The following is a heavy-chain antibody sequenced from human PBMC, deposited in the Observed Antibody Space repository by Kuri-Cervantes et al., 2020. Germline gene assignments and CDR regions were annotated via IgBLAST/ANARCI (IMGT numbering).Heavy chain of an antibody. Sequence: GESLKISCAASGFTFSSYAMSWVRQAPGKGLEWVSAISGSGGSTYYADSVKDRFTISRDNSKNTLYLQMNSLRAEDTAVYYCAREGGYGDYIRDYGMDVWGQGTTVTVSS. CDR3: AREGGYGDYIRDYGMDV. V-gene: IGHV3-23*01. CDR1: GFTFSSYA. D-gene: IGHD4-17*01. J-gene: IGHJ6*02. CDR2: ISGSGGST.